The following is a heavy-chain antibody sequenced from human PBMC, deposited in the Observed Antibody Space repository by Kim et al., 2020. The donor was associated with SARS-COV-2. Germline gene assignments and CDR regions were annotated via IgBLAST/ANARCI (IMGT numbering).Heavy chain of an antibody. Sequence: NSNPSRKSRVTISVDTSKNQFSLRLSSVTAADTAVYYCARASSTVSWFDPWGQGTLVTVSS. J-gene: IGHJ5*02. D-gene: IGHD2-2*01. CDR3: ARASSTVSWFDP. V-gene: IGHV4-59*01.